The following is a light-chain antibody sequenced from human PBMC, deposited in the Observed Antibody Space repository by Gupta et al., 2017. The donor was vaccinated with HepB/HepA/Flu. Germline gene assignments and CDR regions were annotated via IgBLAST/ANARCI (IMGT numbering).Light chain of an antibody. CDR3: AAWDDSLNGSVV. J-gene: IGLJ2*01. V-gene: IGLV1-44*01. Sequence: QSVLTQPPSASGTPGQRVTIYCSGSSSNIGSNTVNWYQQLPGTAPKLLIYSNNQRPSGVPDRFSGSKSGTSASLAISGLQSEDEADYYCAAWDDSLNGSVVFGGGTKLTVL. CDR1: SSNIGSNT. CDR2: SNN.